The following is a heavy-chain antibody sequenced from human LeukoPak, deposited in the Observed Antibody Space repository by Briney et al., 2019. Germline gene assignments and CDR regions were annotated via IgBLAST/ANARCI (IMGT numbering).Heavy chain of an antibody. CDR3: TRNQNGLAY. Sequence: GGSLRLSCTASGFTFSTYEMYWVRQPPGKGLEWVAAISNDGNNKYYADSVRGRFTVTRDNSKNTLYLQMDSLRAEDTAVYYCTRNQNGLAYWGQGTLVTVSS. D-gene: IGHD3-3*02. J-gene: IGHJ4*02. V-gene: IGHV3-30*04. CDR1: GFTFSTYE. CDR2: ISNDGNNK.